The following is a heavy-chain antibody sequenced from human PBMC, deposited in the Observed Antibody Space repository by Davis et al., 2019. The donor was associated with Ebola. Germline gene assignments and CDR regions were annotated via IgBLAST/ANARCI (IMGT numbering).Heavy chain of an antibody. J-gene: IGHJ3*02. CDR2: IFPDDSDA. CDR3: ARPRQWLVSEAFDI. CDR1: GYGFTNYW. Sequence: GESLKISCKGSGYGFTNYWIGWVRQMPGKGLEWMGFIFPDDSDATYSPSFQGQVTISADKSISTAYLQWSSLKASDTAMYYCARPRQWLVSEAFDIWGQGTMVTVSS. D-gene: IGHD6-19*01. V-gene: IGHV5-51*01.